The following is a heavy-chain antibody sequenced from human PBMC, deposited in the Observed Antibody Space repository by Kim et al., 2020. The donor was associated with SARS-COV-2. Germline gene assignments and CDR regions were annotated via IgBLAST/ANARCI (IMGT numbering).Heavy chain of an antibody. D-gene: IGHD3-22*01. CDR3: TTGFDYYDSSGPDAFDI. V-gene: IGHV3-15*01. CDR2: IKSKTDGGTT. Sequence: GGSLRLSCAASGFTFSNAWMSWVRQAPGKGLEWVGRIKSKTDGGTTDYAAPVKGRFTISRDDSKNTLYLQMNSLKTEDTAVYYCTTGFDYYDSSGPDAFDIWGQGTMVTVSS. J-gene: IGHJ3*02. CDR1: GFTFSNAW.